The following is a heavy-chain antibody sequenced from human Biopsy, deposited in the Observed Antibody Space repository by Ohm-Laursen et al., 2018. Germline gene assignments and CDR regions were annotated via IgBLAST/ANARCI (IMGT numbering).Heavy chain of an antibody. V-gene: IGHV4-4*07. D-gene: IGHD6-19*01. CDR1: GGSTNDYF. Sequence: SQTLSLTCSVSGGSTNDYFWSWIRQPAGKGLEWIGRIYSTGRSSAYHPSFQSRVTMSLDTSNKQFSLKLTSVTAADTAVYYCARTPGVAVAGRFFDLWGRGTLVTASS. CDR3: ARTPGVAVAGRFFDL. J-gene: IGHJ2*01. CDR2: IYSTGRSS.